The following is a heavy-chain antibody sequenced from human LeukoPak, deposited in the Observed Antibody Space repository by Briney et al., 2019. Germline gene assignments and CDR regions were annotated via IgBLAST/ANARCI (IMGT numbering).Heavy chain of an antibody. CDR1: GFTFNRNA. CDR2: IGGSGDKT. Sequence: GGSLRLSCATSGFTFNRNAISWVRQAPGKGLEWVSTIGGSGDKTFYADSVKGRFTISRDNSKNMVHLQMNSLTGEDTALYYCVRRGDASSGWGDHDFWGQGALVTVSS. D-gene: IGHD6-19*01. J-gene: IGHJ4*02. CDR3: VRRGDASSGWGDHDF. V-gene: IGHV3-23*01.